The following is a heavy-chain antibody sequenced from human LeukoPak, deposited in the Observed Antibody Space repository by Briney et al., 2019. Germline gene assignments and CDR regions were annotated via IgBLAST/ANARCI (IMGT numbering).Heavy chain of an antibody. J-gene: IGHJ4*02. D-gene: IGHD3-22*01. V-gene: IGHV1-69*13. CDR2: IIPLFGAA. CDR3: ARGWDYDSGGRPTAYVY. Sequence: SVKVSCKASGGTFSNYAINWVRQAPGPGLEWMGGIIPLFGAANYAQKFQGRVTITADESTSTVYMELKSLKSEDTAVYYCARGWDYDSGGRPTAYVYWGQGTLVTVSS. CDR1: GGTFSNYA.